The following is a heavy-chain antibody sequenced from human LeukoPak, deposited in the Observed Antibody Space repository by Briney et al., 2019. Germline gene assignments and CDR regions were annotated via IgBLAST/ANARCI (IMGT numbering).Heavy chain of an antibody. CDR3: ASQYYDFWSGTSNDWLLTDY. D-gene: IGHD3-3*01. CDR1: GGSISSGSYY. Sequence: SQTLSLTCTVSGGSISSGSYYWSWIRQPAGKGLEWIGRIYTSGSTNYNPCLKSRVTISVDTSKNQFSLKLSSVTAADTAVYYCASQYYDFWSGTSNDWLLTDYWGQGTLVTVSS. CDR2: IYTSGST. V-gene: IGHV4-61*02. J-gene: IGHJ4*02.